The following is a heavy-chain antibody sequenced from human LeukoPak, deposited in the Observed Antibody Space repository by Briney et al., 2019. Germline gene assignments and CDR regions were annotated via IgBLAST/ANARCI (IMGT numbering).Heavy chain of an antibody. V-gene: IGHV3-30*19. CDR1: GFTLSRYG. D-gene: IGHD6-19*01. CDR3: ARDWGASGWYNWFDL. Sequence: GGPLRLSCATSGFTLSRYGMHWVRQAPGKGLEGVAIIAHDGVNKYYTDSVKGRFTISRENSRNTLYLQMNSLRPEDTAVYYCARDWGASGWYNWFDLWGQGTLVTASS. CDR2: IAHDGVNK. J-gene: IGHJ5*02.